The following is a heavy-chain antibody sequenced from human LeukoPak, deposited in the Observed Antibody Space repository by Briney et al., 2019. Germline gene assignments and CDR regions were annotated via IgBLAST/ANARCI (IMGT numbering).Heavy chain of an antibody. CDR3: AREDNAYYYGSGSYYAL. CDR2: INWNGGST. J-gene: IGHJ4*02. V-gene: IGHV3-20*04. CDR1: GFTFDDYG. Sequence: PGGSLRLSCAASGFTFDDYGMSWVCQAPGKGLEWVSGINWNGGSTGYADSVKGRFTISRDNAKNSLYLQMNSLRAEDTALYYCAREDNAYYYGSGSYYALWGQGTLVTVSS. D-gene: IGHD3-10*01.